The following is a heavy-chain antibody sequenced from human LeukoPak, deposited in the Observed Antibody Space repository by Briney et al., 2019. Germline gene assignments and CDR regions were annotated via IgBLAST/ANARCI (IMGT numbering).Heavy chain of an antibody. CDR1: GYTFNTYN. Sequence: GASVKVSCKASGYTFNTYNINWVRQAPGQGLEWMGWISTYNDNTNYAQKFRGRVTMTTDASTSTAYMELRSLRYDDTAIYYCARGSSYTSSWHEDYWGQGTLVTVSS. CDR2: ISTYNDNT. D-gene: IGHD6-13*01. J-gene: IGHJ4*02. V-gene: IGHV1-18*01. CDR3: ARGSSYTSSWHEDY.